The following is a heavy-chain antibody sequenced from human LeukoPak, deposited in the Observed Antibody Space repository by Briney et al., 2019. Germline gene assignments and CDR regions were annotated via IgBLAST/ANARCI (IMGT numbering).Heavy chain of an antibody. J-gene: IGHJ4*02. V-gene: IGHV4-4*07. CDR1: GGSISSYY. D-gene: IGHD1-7*01. CDR2: ISSGST. CDR3: ARGGGELLGRGADY. Sequence: SETLSLTCTVSGGSISSYYWSWIRQTPGKGLEWIGRISSGSTNYNPSLKSRVTMSLDKSKNQLSLNLTSVTAADTAFYYCARGGGELLGRGADYWGQGTLVTVSS.